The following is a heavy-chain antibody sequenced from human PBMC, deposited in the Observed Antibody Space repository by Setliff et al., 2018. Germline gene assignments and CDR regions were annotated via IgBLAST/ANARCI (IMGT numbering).Heavy chain of an antibody. CDR1: GVSVNSLTW. Sequence: NPSETLSLTCAVSGVSVNSLTWWSWVRQSPGKGLEWIGHIYHDGNTKSCPSVHFNQSLKSRVTMSVDKSKNHFSLELTSVTAADTALYYCAIGGGYCDFFDCFPFDNWGQGFLVTV. CDR3: AIGGGYCDFFDCFPFDN. J-gene: IGHJ4*02. V-gene: IGHV4-4*02. D-gene: IGHD3-16*01. CDR2: IYHDGNT.